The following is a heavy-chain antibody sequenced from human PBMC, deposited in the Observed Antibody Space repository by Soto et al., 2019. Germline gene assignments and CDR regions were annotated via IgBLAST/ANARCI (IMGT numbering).Heavy chain of an antibody. J-gene: IGHJ3*02. CDR1: GGSISSSSYY. CDR2: IYYSGST. CDR3: ASLGMRLGDAFDI. Sequence: SETLSLTCTVSGGSISSSSYYWGWIRQPPGKGLEWIGSIYYSGSTYYNPSLKSRVTISVDTSKNQFSLKLSSVTAADTAVYYCASLGMRLGDAFDIWGQGTMVTVSS. D-gene: IGHD7-27*01. V-gene: IGHV4-39*01.